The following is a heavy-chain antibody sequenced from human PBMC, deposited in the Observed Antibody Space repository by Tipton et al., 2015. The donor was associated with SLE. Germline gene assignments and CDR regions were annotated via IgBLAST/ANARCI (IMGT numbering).Heavy chain of an antibody. CDR1: GGSFSGYY. Sequence: LSLTCAVYGGSFSGYYWSWIRQPPGKGLEWIATISGTNSHIYVTDSVKGRLTVSRDNAKNSLYLQMNSLGGEDTAVYYCARSPGRGFYWGDAFDFWGQGTMVSVSS. D-gene: IGHD3-3*01. CDR3: ARSPGRGFYWGDAFDF. J-gene: IGHJ3*01. V-gene: IGHV3-21*03. CDR2: ISGTNSHI.